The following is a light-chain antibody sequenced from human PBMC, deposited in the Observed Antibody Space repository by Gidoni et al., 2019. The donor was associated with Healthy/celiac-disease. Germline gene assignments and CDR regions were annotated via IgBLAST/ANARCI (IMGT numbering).Light chain of an antibody. Sequence: EIVMTQSPATLSVSPGERATLSCRVSQSVSSNLAWYQQKPGQAPRLLIYGASTRATGIPARFSGSGSGTEFTLTISSLQSEDFAVYYCQQYNNWLWTFXQXTKVEIK. V-gene: IGKV3-15*01. J-gene: IGKJ1*01. CDR3: QQYNNWLWT. CDR2: GAS. CDR1: QSVSSN.